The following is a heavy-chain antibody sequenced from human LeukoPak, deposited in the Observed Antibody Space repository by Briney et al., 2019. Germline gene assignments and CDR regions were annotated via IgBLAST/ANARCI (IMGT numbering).Heavy chain of an antibody. D-gene: IGHD2-15*01. CDR3: ARELGYCSGGSCYSGWFDP. V-gene: IGHV3-30*04. Sequence: GGSLRLSCAASGFTFSSYAMHWVRQAPGKGLEWVAVISYDGSNKYYADSVKGRFTISRDNAKNSLYLQMNSLRAEDTAVYYCARELGYCSGGSCYSGWFDPWGQGTLVTVSS. CDR1: GFTFSSYA. J-gene: IGHJ5*02. CDR2: ISYDGSNK.